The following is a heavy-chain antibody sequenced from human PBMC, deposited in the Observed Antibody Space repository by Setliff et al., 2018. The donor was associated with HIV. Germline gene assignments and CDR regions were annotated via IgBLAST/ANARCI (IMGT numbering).Heavy chain of an antibody. J-gene: IGHJ3*02. Sequence: SETLSLTCDVSGFSISSGDYYWSWIRQPPGKGLEWIGYIYYSGSTYYNPSLKSRVTISVDTSKNQFSLKLSSVTAADTAVYYCARGWYQPDAFDIWGQGTMVTVSS. D-gene: IGHD2-15*01. CDR3: ARGWYQPDAFDI. CDR2: IYYSGST. CDR1: GFSISSGDYY. V-gene: IGHV4-30-4*08.